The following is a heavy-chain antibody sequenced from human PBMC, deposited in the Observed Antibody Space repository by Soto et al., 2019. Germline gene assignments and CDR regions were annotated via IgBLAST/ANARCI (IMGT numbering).Heavy chain of an antibody. J-gene: IGHJ5*02. D-gene: IGHD2-2*01. CDR1: GGSISSGDYY. Sequence: PSETLSLTCTVSGGSISSGDYYWGWIRQPPGKGLEWIGYIYYSGSTYYNPSLKSRVTISVDTSKNQFSLKLSSVTAADTAVYYCARAVDIVVVPAALEAWFDPWGQGTLVTVSS. CDR2: IYYSGST. V-gene: IGHV4-30-4*01. CDR3: ARAVDIVVVPAALEAWFDP.